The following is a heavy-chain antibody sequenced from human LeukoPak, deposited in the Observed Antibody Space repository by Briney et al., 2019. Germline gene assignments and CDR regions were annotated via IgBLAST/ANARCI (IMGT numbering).Heavy chain of an antibody. CDR1: GFTFSSYS. D-gene: IGHD3-22*01. CDR3: AREGTLYYVSSGYVPGAFDI. CDR2: ISSSSSYI. Sequence: GGSLRLSCAASGFTFSSYSMNWVRHAPGNGLEWVSSISSSSSYIYYADSVKGRFTISRDNAKNSLYLQMNSLRAEDTAVYYCAREGTLYYVSSGYVPGAFDIWGQETMVTVSS. J-gene: IGHJ3*02. V-gene: IGHV3-21*01.